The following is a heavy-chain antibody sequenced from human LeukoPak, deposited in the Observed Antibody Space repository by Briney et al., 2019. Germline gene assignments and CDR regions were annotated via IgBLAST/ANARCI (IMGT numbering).Heavy chain of an antibody. D-gene: IGHD3-16*01. CDR1: GFSISSHF. CDR2: IYTGGIT. J-gene: IGHJ4*02. CDR3: ARDPGTSGGGLDY. V-gene: IGHV3-53*01. Sequence: WGSLRLSCAASGFSISSHFMTWVRQAPEKGLEWVSVIYTGGITHYADSVAGRFTISRDISKNTLDLQMNNLRVEDTAVYYCARDPGTSGGGLDYWGQGTLVTVSS.